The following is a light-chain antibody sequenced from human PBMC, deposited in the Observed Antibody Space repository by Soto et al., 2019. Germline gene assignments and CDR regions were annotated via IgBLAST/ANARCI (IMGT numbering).Light chain of an antibody. V-gene: IGKV3-20*01. Sequence: EIVLTQSPGTLSLSPGERATLSCRASQSVSSNSLAWYQQKPGQAPRLLIYGASCRATGIPDRFSGSGSGTDFTLTISRLEPEDFAVYYCQQYGSSPSYTFGQGTKLEIK. CDR1: QSVSSNS. CDR2: GAS. CDR3: QQYGSSPSYT. J-gene: IGKJ2*01.